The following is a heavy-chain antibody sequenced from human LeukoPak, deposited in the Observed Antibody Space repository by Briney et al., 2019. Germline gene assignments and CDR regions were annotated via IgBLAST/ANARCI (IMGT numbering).Heavy chain of an antibody. J-gene: IGHJ4*02. CDR3: ARGGLGSAFDN. CDR2: ISGSGGST. Sequence: PGGSLRLSCAASGFTFSSYAMSWVRQAPGKGLEWVSAISGSGGSTYYADSVKGRFTISRDNSKNTLYLQINSLRTDDTAVFYCARGGLGSAFDNWGQGTLVTVSS. V-gene: IGHV3-23*01. CDR1: GFTFSSYA. D-gene: IGHD6-19*01.